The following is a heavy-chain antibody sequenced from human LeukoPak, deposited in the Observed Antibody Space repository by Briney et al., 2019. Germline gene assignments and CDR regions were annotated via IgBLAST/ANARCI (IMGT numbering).Heavy chain of an antibody. D-gene: IGHD6-6*01. CDR2: ISGNGGST. V-gene: IGHV3-64D*09. J-gene: IGHJ4*02. CDR3: VRGHSSSSNYFDY. CDR1: GFTFSSYA. Sequence: GGSLRLSCSASGFTFSSYAMRWVRQAPGKGLEYISGISGNGGSTNYEDSVKGRFTISRDNSKNTLYLQMSSLRAEDTAVYYCVRGHSSSSNYFDYWGQGSLVTVSS.